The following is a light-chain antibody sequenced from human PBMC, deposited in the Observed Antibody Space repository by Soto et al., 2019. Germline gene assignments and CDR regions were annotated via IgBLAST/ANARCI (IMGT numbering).Light chain of an antibody. J-gene: IGLJ1*01. CDR3: QSYDSSLSG. CDR2: GNS. CDR1: SSNIGAGYD. Sequence: QSVLTQPPSVSGAPGQRVTISCTGSSSNIGAGYDGHWYQQLPGTAPKLLIYGNSNRPSGVPDRFSGSKSGTSASLAITGLQAEDEADYYGQSYDSSLSGIGTGTKVTV. V-gene: IGLV1-40*01.